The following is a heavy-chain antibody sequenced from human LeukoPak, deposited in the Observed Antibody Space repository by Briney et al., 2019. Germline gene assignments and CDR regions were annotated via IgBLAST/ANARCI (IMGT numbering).Heavy chain of an antibody. CDR2: ISASGGST. CDR1: GFTFTSYA. Sequence: GGSLRLSCAASGFTFTSYAMTWVRQAPGKGLEWVSSISASGGSTYYADSVKGRFTISRDNSKVYLQMDSLQVGDTAVYYCAKGVTSSSWYRGGDYWGQGTLVTVSS. V-gene: IGHV3-23*01. J-gene: IGHJ4*02. CDR3: AKGVTSSSWYRGGDY. D-gene: IGHD6-13*01.